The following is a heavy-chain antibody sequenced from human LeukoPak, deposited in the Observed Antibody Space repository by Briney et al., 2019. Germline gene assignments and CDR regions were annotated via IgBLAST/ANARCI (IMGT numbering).Heavy chain of an antibody. CDR2: ISAYNGNT. V-gene: IGHV1-18*01. CDR1: GYTFTSYG. D-gene: IGHD3-3*01. Sequence: ASVKVSCKASGYTFTSYGISWVRQAPGQGLEWMGWISAYNGNTNYAQKLQGRVTMTTDTSTGTAYMGLRSLRSDDTAVYYCARDPPRITIFGVVPLHRMDVWGQGTTVTVSS. CDR3: ARDPPRITIFGVVPLHRMDV. J-gene: IGHJ6*02.